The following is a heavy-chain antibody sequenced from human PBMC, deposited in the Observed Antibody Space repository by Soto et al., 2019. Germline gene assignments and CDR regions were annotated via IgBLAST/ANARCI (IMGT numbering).Heavy chain of an antibody. D-gene: IGHD7-27*01. CDR2: IYWNDNK. J-gene: IGHJ6*02. CDR3: IHQKAFTGGLYYYGMDF. Sequence: QITLKESGPTLVKPTQTLTVTSTFSGFSLTTSGVGVGWIRQPPGKALELLALIYWNDNKLYSPSLKTRLTITTDISKNQVVLTMTNMDPLDTATYHCIHQKAFTGGLYYYGMDFWGPGTTVTVSS. CDR1: GFSLTTSGVG. V-gene: IGHV2-5*01.